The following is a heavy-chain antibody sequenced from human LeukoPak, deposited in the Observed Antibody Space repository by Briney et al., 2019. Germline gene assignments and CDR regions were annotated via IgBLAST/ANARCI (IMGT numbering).Heavy chain of an antibody. V-gene: IGHV3-64D*06. D-gene: IGHD4-17*01. CDR3: VKENYGDYGEFDY. CDR1: GFTFSSYA. J-gene: IGHJ4*02. Sequence: GGALRLSCSASGFTFSSYAMHWVRQAPGKGLEYVSAISSNGGSTYYADSGKGRFTISRDNSKNTLYLQMSSLRAEDTAVYYCVKENYGDYGEFDYWGQGTLVTVSS. CDR2: ISSNGGST.